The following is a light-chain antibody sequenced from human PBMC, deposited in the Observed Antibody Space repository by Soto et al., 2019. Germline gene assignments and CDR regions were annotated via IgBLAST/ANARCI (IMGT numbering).Light chain of an antibody. CDR2: GNS. Sequence: QSVLTQPPSVSGAPGQRVTISCTGSSSNIGAGYDVHWYQQLPGTAPKLLIYGNSNRPSGVPDRFSGSKSGTSGSLAITGLQAEDEADYYCLSYDSSLSGYVFGTGTKVTV. CDR1: SSNIGAGYD. CDR3: LSYDSSLSGYV. V-gene: IGLV1-40*01. J-gene: IGLJ1*01.